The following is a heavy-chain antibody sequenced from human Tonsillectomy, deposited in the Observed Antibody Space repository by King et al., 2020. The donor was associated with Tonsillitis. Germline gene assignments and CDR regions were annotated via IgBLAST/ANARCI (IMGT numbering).Heavy chain of an antibody. CDR1: GFTFRNYW. Sequence: QLVQSGGGLVQSGGSLRLSCAASGFTFRNYWMSWVRQAPGKGLEWVANIKEDGSETFYVDSVKGRFTISRDNAKKSVYLQMNSLRAEETGVYYCARDSGSCNCCAFDILGQGTMVTVSS. V-gene: IGHV3-7*01. D-gene: IGHD2-15*01. CDR3: ARDSGSCNCCAFDI. CDR2: IKEDGSET. J-gene: IGHJ3*02.